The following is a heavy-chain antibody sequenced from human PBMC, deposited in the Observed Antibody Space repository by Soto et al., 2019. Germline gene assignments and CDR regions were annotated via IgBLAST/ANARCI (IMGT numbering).Heavy chain of an antibody. CDR1: GVTFRDLW. J-gene: IGHJ3*01. Sequence: PGGSLRLSCAASGVTFRDLWMTWVRQAPGKGLEWVGRIKSRVNGETTDYSAPVKGRFSISRDDSKNTVYLQMTSLKTDDTAVYYCTTDRPFTGGGVIATWGQGTMVTVSS. CDR2: IKSRVNGETT. D-gene: IGHD3-16*02. CDR3: TTDRPFTGGGVIAT. V-gene: IGHV3-15*01.